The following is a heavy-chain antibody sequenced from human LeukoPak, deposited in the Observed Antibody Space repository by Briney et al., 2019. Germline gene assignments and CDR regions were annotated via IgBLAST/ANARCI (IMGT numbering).Heavy chain of an antibody. CDR3: ARISSSNWYNERGAFDV. Sequence: SETLSLTCTVSGGSISTYYWSWIRQPPGKGLEWIGYIYYSGSTNYNPSLKSRVTISVDTSKNQFSLKLSSVTAADTAVYYCARISSSNWYNERGAFDVWGQGTMVTVSS. CDR2: IYYSGST. CDR1: GGSISTYY. D-gene: IGHD6-13*01. V-gene: IGHV4-59*01. J-gene: IGHJ3*01.